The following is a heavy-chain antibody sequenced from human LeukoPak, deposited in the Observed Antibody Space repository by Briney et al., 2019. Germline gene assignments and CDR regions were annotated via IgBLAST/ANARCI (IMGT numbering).Heavy chain of an antibody. Sequence: SETLSLTCAVYGGSFSGYYWSWIRQPPGKGLEWIGEINHSGSTNYNPSLKSRVTISVDTSKNQFSLKLSSVTAADTAVYYCARLRGVGATKNKLDYWGQGTLVTVSS. CDR1: GGSFSGYY. J-gene: IGHJ4*02. CDR3: ARLRGVGATKNKLDY. D-gene: IGHD1-26*01. CDR2: INHSGST. V-gene: IGHV4-34*01.